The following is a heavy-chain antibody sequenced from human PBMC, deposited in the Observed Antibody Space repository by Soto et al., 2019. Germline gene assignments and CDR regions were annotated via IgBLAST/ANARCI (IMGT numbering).Heavy chain of an antibody. CDR2: ISAYNGNT. V-gene: IGHV1-18*04. D-gene: IGHD1-26*01. CDR1: GYTFTSYG. CDR3: AATEPSGSYPNFDY. J-gene: IGHJ4*02. Sequence: VKVSCKASGYTFTSYGISWVRQAPGQGLEWMGWISAYNGNTNYAQKLQGRVTMTTDTSTSTAYMELRSLRSDDTAVYYCAATEPSGSYPNFDYWGQGTLVTVSS.